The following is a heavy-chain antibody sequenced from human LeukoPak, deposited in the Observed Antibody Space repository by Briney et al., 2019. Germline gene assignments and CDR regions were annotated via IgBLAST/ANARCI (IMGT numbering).Heavy chain of an antibody. CDR3: ARARGYSYGYYFDY. Sequence: SETLSLTCAVYGGSFSGYYWSWIRQPPGKGLEWIAEINHSGSTNYNPSLKSRVTISVDTSKNQFSLKLSSVTAADTAVYYCARARGYSYGYYFDYWGQGTLVTVSS. J-gene: IGHJ4*02. CDR2: INHSGST. CDR1: GGSFSGYY. V-gene: IGHV4-34*01. D-gene: IGHD5-18*01.